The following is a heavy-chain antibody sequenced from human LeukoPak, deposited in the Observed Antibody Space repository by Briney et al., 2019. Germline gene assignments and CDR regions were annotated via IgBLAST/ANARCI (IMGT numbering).Heavy chain of an antibody. V-gene: IGHV4-39*07. Sequence: SETLSLTCTVSGGSISSSSYYWGWIRQPPGKGLEWIGSIYYSGSTNYNPSLKSRVTISVDTSKNQFSLKLSSVIAADTAVYYCARGADLYFYNYIDVWGKGTTVTVSS. CDR2: IYYSGST. J-gene: IGHJ6*03. CDR1: GGSISSSSYY. CDR3: ARGADLYFYNYIDV.